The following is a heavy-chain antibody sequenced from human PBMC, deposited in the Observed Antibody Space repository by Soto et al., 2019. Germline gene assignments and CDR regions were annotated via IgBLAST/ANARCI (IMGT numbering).Heavy chain of an antibody. CDR1: GYTFTSYN. CDR2: TNPNSGHT. J-gene: IGHJ5*02. CDR3: TRGHYWFDP. V-gene: IGHV1-8*01. Sequence: QVQLVQSGAEVKKPGASVKVSCKASGYTFTSYNINWVRQATGQGLEWMGWTNPNSGHTGYAQKFQGRVTMTRDTSITTAYMDLNRLTSKDTAVYYCTRGHYWFDPWGQRTLVIVSS.